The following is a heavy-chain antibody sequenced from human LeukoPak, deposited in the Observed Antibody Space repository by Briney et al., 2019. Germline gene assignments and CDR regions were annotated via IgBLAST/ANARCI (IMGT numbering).Heavy chain of an antibody. J-gene: IGHJ5*02. Sequence: PGGSLRLSCAASGFTFSSYAMSWVRQAPGKGLEWVSAISGSGGSTYYADSVKGRFTISRDNSKNTLYLQMNSLRAEDTAVYYCAKGQHYYDSSGYFSWGQGTLVTASS. D-gene: IGHD3-22*01. CDR2: ISGSGGST. CDR3: AKGQHYYDSSGYFS. V-gene: IGHV3-23*01. CDR1: GFTFSSYA.